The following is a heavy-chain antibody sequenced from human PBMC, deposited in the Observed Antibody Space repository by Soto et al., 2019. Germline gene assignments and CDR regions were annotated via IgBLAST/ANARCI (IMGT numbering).Heavy chain of an antibody. Sequence: VASVKVSCKASGYTFTSFYIHWVRQAPGQGLEWMGIINPTSDSTSYAQKFQGRVTMTRDTSTSTVYMELSSLRSEDTAVYYCARDKYTLPDYGMDVWGQGTPVTVSS. J-gene: IGHJ6*02. CDR2: INPTSDST. CDR1: GYTFTSFY. CDR3: ARDKYTLPDYGMDV. D-gene: IGHD3-16*01. V-gene: IGHV1-46*01.